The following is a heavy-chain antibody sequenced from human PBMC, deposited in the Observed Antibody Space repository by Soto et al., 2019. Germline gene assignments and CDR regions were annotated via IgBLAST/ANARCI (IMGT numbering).Heavy chain of an antibody. D-gene: IGHD2-2*01. CDR1: GYTFTGYY. CDR3: ARGSLVVPASNYGMDV. J-gene: IGHJ6*02. V-gene: IGHV1-2*04. CDR2: INPNSGGT. Sequence: ASVKVSCKASGYTFTGYYMHWVRQAPGQGLEWMGWINPNSGGTNYAQKFQGWVTMTRDTSISTAYMELSRLRSDDTAVYYCARGSLVVPASNYGMDVWGQGTTVTVSS.